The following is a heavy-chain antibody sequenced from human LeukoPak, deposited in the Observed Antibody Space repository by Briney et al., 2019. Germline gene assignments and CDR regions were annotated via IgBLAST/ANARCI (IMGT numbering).Heavy chain of an antibody. CDR1: GYTFTGYD. CDR3: ARGRLNGNVDF. V-gene: IGHV1-8*01. D-gene: IGHD1-20*01. CDR2: MHPNSGDT. J-gene: IGHJ4*02. Sequence: ASVKVSCKTSGYTFTGYDINWVRQAAGQGFEWMGWMHPNSGDTGYAHNLQGRITITRDSPTATVFMELSSLRSEDTAMYYCARGRLNGNVDFWGQGTLVTVSS.